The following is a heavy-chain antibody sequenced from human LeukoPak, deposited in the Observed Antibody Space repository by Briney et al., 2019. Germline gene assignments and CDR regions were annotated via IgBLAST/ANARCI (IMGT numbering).Heavy chain of an antibody. Sequence: GGSLRLSCAASGFTFSDFYMSWIRQAPGKGLEWVSYMSSSGSTIYYADSVKGRFTISRDNAKNSLYLQMNSLRAEDTAVYYCARGLIGYCSSTSCYGRSRAFDIWGQGTMVTVSS. CDR2: MSSSGSTI. CDR1: GFTFSDFY. D-gene: IGHD2-2*01. V-gene: IGHV3-11*01. J-gene: IGHJ3*02. CDR3: ARGLIGYCSSTSCYGRSRAFDI.